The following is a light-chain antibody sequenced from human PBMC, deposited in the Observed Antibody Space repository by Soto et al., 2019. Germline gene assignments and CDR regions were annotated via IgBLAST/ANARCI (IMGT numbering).Light chain of an antibody. Sequence: DIQMTQSPSTLSASVGDRVTVTCRASQSINTWLAWYQQKPGKAPKLLIYDASSLQSGVPSRFTGRGSGTEFTLTISSLQPEDSASYYCQQSYSSWATFGGGTKVDIK. CDR2: DAS. CDR3: QQSYSSWAT. CDR1: QSINTW. V-gene: IGKV1-5*01. J-gene: IGKJ4*01.